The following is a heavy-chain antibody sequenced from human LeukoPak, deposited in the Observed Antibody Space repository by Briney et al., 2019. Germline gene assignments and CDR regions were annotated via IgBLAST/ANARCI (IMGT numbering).Heavy chain of an antibody. Sequence: ASVKVSCKASGYTFTSYGISWVRQAPGQGLEWMGWISAYNGNTNYAQKLQGRVTMTTDTSTSTAYMELRSLRSDDTAVYYCARDFYDYGDYVPADYWGQGTLVTVSS. D-gene: IGHD4-17*01. CDR2: ISAYNGNT. J-gene: IGHJ4*02. V-gene: IGHV1-18*01. CDR1: GYTFTSYG. CDR3: ARDFYDYGDYVPADY.